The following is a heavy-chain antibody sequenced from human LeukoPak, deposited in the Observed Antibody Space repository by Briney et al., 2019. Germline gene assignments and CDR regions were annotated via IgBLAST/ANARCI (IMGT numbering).Heavy chain of an antibody. CDR1: GYTFTGYY. V-gene: IGHV1-2*02. D-gene: IGHD1-26*01. CDR2: INPNSVGT. CDR3: ARDKGTVGATQPGWAFDI. Sequence: GASVKVSCKASGYTFTGYYMHWVRQAPGQGLEWMGWINPNSVGTNYAQKFQGRVTMTRDTSISTAYMELRRLRSDDTAVYYCARDKGTVGATQPGWAFDIWGQGTMVTVSS. J-gene: IGHJ3*02.